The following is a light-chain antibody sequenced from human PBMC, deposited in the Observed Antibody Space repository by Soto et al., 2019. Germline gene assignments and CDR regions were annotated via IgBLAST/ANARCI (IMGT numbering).Light chain of an antibody. V-gene: IGKV3-11*01. CDR1: QSVSSY. CDR3: QQRSNWPT. J-gene: IGKJ5*01. CDR2: DAS. Sequence: EIVLTQFPASLCFFPGERATLSCRASQSVSSYLAWYQQKPGQAPRLLIYDASNRATGIPARFSGSGSGTDFTLTISSLEPEDFAVYYCQQRSNWPTVGQGTDWRL.